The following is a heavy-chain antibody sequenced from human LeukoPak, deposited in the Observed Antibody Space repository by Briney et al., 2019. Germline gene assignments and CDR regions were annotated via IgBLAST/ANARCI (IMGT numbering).Heavy chain of an antibody. CDR3: ARDPLDSSSRNGMDV. CDR2: INPSGGST. D-gene: IGHD6-13*01. V-gene: IGHV1-46*01. CDR1: GYTFTSYY. J-gene: IGHJ6*02. Sequence: ASVKVSCKASGYTFTSYYMHWVRQAPGQGLEWMGLINPSGGSTSYAQKFQGRVTMTRDTSTSTVYMELSSLRSEDTAVYYCARDPLDSSSRNGMDVWGQGTTVTVSS.